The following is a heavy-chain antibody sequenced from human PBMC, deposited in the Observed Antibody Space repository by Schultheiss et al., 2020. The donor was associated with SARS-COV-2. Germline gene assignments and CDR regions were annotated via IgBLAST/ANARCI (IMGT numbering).Heavy chain of an antibody. CDR2: ISYDGSNK. CDR3: ARGDGYGLGGFDY. D-gene: IGHD3-10*01. V-gene: IGHV3-30*03. Sequence: GGSLRLSCAASGFTFSSYGMHWVRQAPGKGLEWVAVISYDGSNKYYADSVKGRFTISRDNSKNTLYLQMNSLRAEDTAVYYCARGDGYGLGGFDYWGQGTLVTVSS. CDR1: GFTFSSYG. J-gene: IGHJ4*02.